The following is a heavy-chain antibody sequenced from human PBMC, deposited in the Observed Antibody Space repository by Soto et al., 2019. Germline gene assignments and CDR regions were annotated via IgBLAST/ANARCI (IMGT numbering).Heavy chain of an antibody. D-gene: IGHD3-22*01. CDR2: ISYDGSNK. J-gene: IGHJ4*02. Sequence: QVQLVESGGGVGQPGRSLRLSCAASGFTFSSYAMHWVRQAPGKGLEWVAVISYDGSNKYYADSVKGRFTISRDNSKNTLYLQMNSLRAEDTAVYYCARDGEYYDSSGYTSFDYWGQGTLVTVSS. CDR3: ARDGEYYDSSGYTSFDY. CDR1: GFTFSSYA. V-gene: IGHV3-30-3*01.